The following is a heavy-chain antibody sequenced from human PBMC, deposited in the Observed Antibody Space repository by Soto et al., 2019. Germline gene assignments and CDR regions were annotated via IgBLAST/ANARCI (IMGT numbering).Heavy chain of an antibody. Sequence: GESLKVSCQGSGYNFATDWIGWVRQKPGKGLEWMGIIYPGDSDTRYSPSFQGQVTISADKSISTAYLQWRSLRASDTAMYFCAKHGAAYDYAGNTPFDNWGQGTLVTVSS. V-gene: IGHV5-51*01. D-gene: IGHD3-16*01. J-gene: IGHJ4*02. CDR1: GYNFATDW. CDR2: IYPGDSDT. CDR3: AKHGAAYDYAGNTPFDN.